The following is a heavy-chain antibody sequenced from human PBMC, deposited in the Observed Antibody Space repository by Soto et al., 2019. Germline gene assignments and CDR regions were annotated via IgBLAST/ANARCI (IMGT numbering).Heavy chain of an antibody. D-gene: IGHD6-13*01. CDR2: IDYDGTTT. CDR3: ARGPRPSSAGTGAY. J-gene: IGHJ4*02. CDR1: GFAFDSYW. Sequence: GGSLRLSCAASGFAFDSYWMHWVRQVPGEGPVWVSRIDYDGTTTTYADSVKGRFTISRDNAKNTLYLQMNSLRAEDTAVYYCARGPRPSSAGTGAYWGQGALVTVSS. V-gene: IGHV3-74*01.